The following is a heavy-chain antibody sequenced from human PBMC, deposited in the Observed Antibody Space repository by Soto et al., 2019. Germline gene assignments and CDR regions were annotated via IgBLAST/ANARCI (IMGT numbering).Heavy chain of an antibody. V-gene: IGHV3-49*03. Sequence: GGSLRLSCTASGFTFGDYAMSWFRQAPGKGLEWVGFIRSKAYGGTTEYAASVKGRFTISRDDSKSIAYLQMNSLKTEYTAVYYCTSWFGELSQIIDYWGQGTLVTVSS. CDR3: TSWFGELSQIIDY. CDR2: IRSKAYGGTT. J-gene: IGHJ4*02. D-gene: IGHD3-10*01. CDR1: GFTFGDYA.